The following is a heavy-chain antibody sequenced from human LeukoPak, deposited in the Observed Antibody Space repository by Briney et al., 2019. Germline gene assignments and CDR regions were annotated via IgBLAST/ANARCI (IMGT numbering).Heavy chain of an antibody. CDR3: ARGPGVTPDY. D-gene: IGHD5-18*01. CDR2: IIPISGVP. J-gene: IGHJ4*02. V-gene: IGHV1-69*05. Sequence: ASVKVSCKTSGDTFSSYGLNWVRQAPGQGLEWMGRIIPISGVPNYAQKFQDRVTINTDESTSTVYMELSSLRYEDTAVYYCARGPGVTPDYWGQGTLVTVSS. CDR1: GDTFSSYG.